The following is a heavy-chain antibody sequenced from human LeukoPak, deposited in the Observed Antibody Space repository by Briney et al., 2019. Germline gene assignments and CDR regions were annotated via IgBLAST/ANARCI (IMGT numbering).Heavy chain of an antibody. J-gene: IGHJ6*03. D-gene: IGHD4-11*01. CDR1: GYTFTGYG. Sequence: ASVKVSCKTSGYTFTGYGINWVRQAPGQGLEWMGWISTSSGNTKYAQNIQGRVTLTTDTTTRTAYMELRSLRSDDTAVYYCARGTVSGMDYYYMDVWGKGITVTVSS. V-gene: IGHV1-18*01. CDR2: ISTSSGNT. CDR3: ARGTVSGMDYYYMDV.